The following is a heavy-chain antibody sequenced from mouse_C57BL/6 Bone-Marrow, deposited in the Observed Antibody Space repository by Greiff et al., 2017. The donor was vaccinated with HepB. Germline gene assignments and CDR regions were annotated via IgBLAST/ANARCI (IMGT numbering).Heavy chain of an antibody. Sequence: QLVESGPELVKPGASVKISCKASGYSFTDYNMNWVKQSNGKSLEWIGVINPNYGTTSYNQKFKGKATLTVDQSSSTAYMQLNSLTSEDSAVYYCARSYYYGSKGAMDYWGQGTSVTVSS. CDR3: ARSYYYGSKGAMDY. V-gene: IGHV1-39*01. J-gene: IGHJ4*01. D-gene: IGHD1-1*01. CDR2: INPNYGTT. CDR1: GYSFTDYN.